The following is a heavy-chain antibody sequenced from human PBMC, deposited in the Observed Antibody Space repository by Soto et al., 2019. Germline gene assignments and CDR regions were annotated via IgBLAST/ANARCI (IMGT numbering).Heavy chain of an antibody. CDR3: TTDQDYSNYWAFTRHTYYMDV. Sequence: GGSLRLSCAASGFTFSNAWMSWVRQAPGKGLEWVGRIKSKTDGGTTDYAAPVKGRFTISRDDSKNTLYLQMNSLKTEDTAVYYCTTDQDYSNYWAFTRHTYYMDVWGKGTTVTVSS. D-gene: IGHD4-4*01. CDR2: IKSKTDGGTT. V-gene: IGHV3-15*01. J-gene: IGHJ6*03. CDR1: GFTFSNAW.